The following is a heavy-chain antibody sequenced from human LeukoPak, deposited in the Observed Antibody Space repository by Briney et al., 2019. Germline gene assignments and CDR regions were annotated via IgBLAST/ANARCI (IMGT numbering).Heavy chain of an antibody. Sequence: GGSLRLSCAASGFTFSDYYMSWIRQAPGKGLEWVSYISSSSSYIYYADSVRGRFTISRDNAKNSLYLQMNSLRAEDTAVYYCARDRSGSRADYWGQGTLVTVSS. CDR2: ISSSSSYI. CDR3: ARDRSGSRADY. D-gene: IGHD6-13*01. CDR1: GFTFSDYY. J-gene: IGHJ4*02. V-gene: IGHV3-11*06.